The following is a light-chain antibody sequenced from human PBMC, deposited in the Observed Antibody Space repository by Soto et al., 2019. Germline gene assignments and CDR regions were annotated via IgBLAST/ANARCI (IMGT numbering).Light chain of an antibody. Sequence: QSALTQPASVSGSPGQSIAISCNGSSSDVGIYNYVSWYQQHPGKVPKLIIYEVTNRPSGVSNRFSGSKSGNTASLTISGLQAEDEADYYCSSYTTSSTRVFGTGTKVTVL. CDR3: SSYTTSSTRV. CDR1: SSDVGIYNY. CDR2: EVT. V-gene: IGLV2-14*01. J-gene: IGLJ1*01.